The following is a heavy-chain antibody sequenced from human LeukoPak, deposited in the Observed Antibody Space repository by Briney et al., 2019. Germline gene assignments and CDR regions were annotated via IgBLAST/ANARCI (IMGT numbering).Heavy chain of an antibody. Sequence: SQTLSLTCAISGDSVSSSSGAWNWIRQSTSRGLEYLGRTYYRSHWYNDYAPSVKSRISITSDTSKNQLSLQLNSVTPEDAAVYYCARGLYTTGWAFQYWGQGVLVAVSS. CDR1: GDSVSSSSGA. CDR2: TYYRSHWYN. V-gene: IGHV6-1*01. CDR3: ARGLYTTGWAFQY. D-gene: IGHD6-19*01. J-gene: IGHJ4*02.